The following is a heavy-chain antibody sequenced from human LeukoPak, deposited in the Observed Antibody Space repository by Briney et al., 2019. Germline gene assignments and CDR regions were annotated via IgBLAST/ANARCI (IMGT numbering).Heavy chain of an antibody. V-gene: IGHV3-48*01. Sequence: GGSLRLSCAASGFTFSSVSMSWVRQAPGKGLEWISYISSSSSTIYYADSVKGRFTISRDNAKNSVYLQMNSLRAEDTAVYSCARARSGNYFDYWGQGTLVTVSS. D-gene: IGHD3-3*01. J-gene: IGHJ4*02. CDR2: ISSSSSTI. CDR3: ARARSGNYFDY. CDR1: GFTFSSVS.